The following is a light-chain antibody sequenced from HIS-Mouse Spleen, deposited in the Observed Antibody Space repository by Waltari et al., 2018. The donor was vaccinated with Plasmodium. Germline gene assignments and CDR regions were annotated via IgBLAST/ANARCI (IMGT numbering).Light chain of an antibody. J-gene: IGKJ3*01. CDR2: DAS. CDR3: QQYDNLPPLFT. CDR1: QDISNY. V-gene: IGKV1-33*01. Sequence: DIQMTQSPSSLSASVGDSVTITCQASQDISNYLNWYQQKPGKAPKLLIYDASNLETGVPSRFSGSGSGTDFTFTISSLQPEDIATYYYQQYDNLPPLFTFGPGTKVDIK.